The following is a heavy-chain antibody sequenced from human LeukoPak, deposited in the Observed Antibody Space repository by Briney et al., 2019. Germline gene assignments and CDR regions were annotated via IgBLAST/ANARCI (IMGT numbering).Heavy chain of an antibody. D-gene: IGHD2-21*02. CDR3: TRDFEYSTSCSGDCPVY. Sequence: GGSLRLSCAGSGFSVSSNYMSWVRQAPGKGLEWVSVIYSDDSTYYADSVKGRFTFSRDNSKNTLYLQMNSLRAEDTAVYFCTRDFEYSTSCSGDCPVYWGQGTLVTVSS. J-gene: IGHJ4*02. CDR2: IYSDDST. V-gene: IGHV3-53*01. CDR1: GFSVSSNY.